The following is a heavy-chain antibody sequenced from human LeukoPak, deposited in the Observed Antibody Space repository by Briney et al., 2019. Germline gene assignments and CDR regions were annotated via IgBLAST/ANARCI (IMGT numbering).Heavy chain of an antibody. Sequence: GGSLRLSCAASGFTFTTYSINWVRQDPGKGLEWVSYISSSSSIVYYADSVKGRFTISRDNAKSSLYLQMSSLTAEDSAVYYCARGSYGDYYFDYWGQGTLVTVSS. CDR1: GFTFTTYS. CDR2: ISSSSSIV. V-gene: IGHV3-48*01. CDR3: ARGSYGDYYFDY. D-gene: IGHD4-17*01. J-gene: IGHJ4*02.